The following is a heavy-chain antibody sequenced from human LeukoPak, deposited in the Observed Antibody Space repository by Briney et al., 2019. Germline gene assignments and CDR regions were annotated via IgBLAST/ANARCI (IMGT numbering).Heavy chain of an antibody. CDR3: TIDNGRSYPDY. D-gene: IGHD2-8*01. J-gene: IGHJ4*02. CDR2: INPNSGGA. CDR1: GYTFTDYY. V-gene: IGHV1-2*02. Sequence: VGSVKDSFESSGYTFTDYYNHRLRQAPAQGLEWMGWINPNSGGANYAHKFPGRVTMTRDTSISTANMELNRLRSDATTVYYCTIDNGRSYPDYWGQGTLVTVSS.